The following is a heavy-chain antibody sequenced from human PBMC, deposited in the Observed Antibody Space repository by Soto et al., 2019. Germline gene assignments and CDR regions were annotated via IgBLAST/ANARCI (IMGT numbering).Heavy chain of an antibody. Sequence: ASVKVSWKVSGYTFTYYAMHWLRQAPGQRLEWMGWINAGNGNTKYSQNFQARVTITRDTSASTAYMELSSLRSADTAVYYCARGRYDGSGYYIIDYWGQGTLVTVSS. J-gene: IGHJ4*02. CDR1: GYTFTYYA. D-gene: IGHD3-22*01. CDR2: INAGNGNT. V-gene: IGHV1-3*01. CDR3: ARGRYDGSGYYIIDY.